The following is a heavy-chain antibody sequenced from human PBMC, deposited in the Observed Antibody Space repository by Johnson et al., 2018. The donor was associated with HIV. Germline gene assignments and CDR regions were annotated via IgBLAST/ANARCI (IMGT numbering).Heavy chain of an antibody. Sequence: VQLVESGGGLVQPGGSLRLSCAAYGFTFSTYAMSWVRQAPGRGLEWVSAISGGGGSTYYADSVKGRFTVSRDNSKNTLYLEMNSLRAEDTAVYYCAKDTGAYYDTFLAFDIWGQGTMVTVSS. D-gene: IGHD3-22*01. CDR1: GFTFSTYA. CDR2: ISGGGGST. J-gene: IGHJ3*02. CDR3: AKDTGAYYDTFLAFDI. V-gene: IGHV3-23*04.